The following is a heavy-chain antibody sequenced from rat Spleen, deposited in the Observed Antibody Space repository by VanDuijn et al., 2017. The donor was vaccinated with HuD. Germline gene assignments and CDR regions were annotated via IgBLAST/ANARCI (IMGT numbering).Heavy chain of an antibody. Sequence: EVQLVESGGGLVQPGRSLKLSCAASGFTFSDYYMAWVRQAPTKGLEWVATISYDGSRTYYRDSVKGRFTTSRDNAKTTLYLQMDSLRSEDTATYYCARLDYWGQGVMVTVSS. CDR2: ISYDGSRT. CDR3: ARLDY. CDR1: GFTFSDYY. J-gene: IGHJ2*01. V-gene: IGHV5-7*01.